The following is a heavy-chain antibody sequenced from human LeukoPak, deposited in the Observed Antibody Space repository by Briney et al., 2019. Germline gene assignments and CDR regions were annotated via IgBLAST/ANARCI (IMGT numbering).Heavy chain of an antibody. V-gene: IGHV1-2*02. CDR3: ARGGGYSNYRAPPDY. J-gene: IGHJ4*02. CDR1: GYTFTGYY. D-gene: IGHD4-11*01. CDR2: INPNSGGT. Sequence: ASVKVSCKASGYTFTGYYMHWVRQAPGQGLEWMGWINPNSGGTNYAQKFQGRVTMTRDTSISTAYVELSRLRSDDTAVYYCARGGGYSNYRAPPDYWGQGTLVTVSS.